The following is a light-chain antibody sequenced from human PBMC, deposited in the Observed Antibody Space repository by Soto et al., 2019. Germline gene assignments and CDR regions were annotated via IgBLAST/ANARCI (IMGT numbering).Light chain of an antibody. CDR2: DVR. Sequence: QSALTQPASVSGSPGQSITISCTGTSSDIGGYNFVSWYQQHPGKAPKVLIYDVRNRPSGVSNRFSGSKSGNTASLTISGLQAEYEADYYCNSYSANSTYVFGTGTKLTVL. CDR3: NSYSANSTYV. J-gene: IGLJ1*01. CDR1: SSDIGGYNF. V-gene: IGLV2-14*01.